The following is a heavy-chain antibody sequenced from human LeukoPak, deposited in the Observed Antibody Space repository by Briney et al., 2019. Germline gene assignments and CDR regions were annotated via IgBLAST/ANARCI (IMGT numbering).Heavy chain of an antibody. CDR2: IWYDGSNK. J-gene: IGHJ5*02. CDR1: GFTFSSYG. V-gene: IGHV3-33*01. D-gene: IGHD6-19*01. Sequence: GRSLRLSCAASGFTFSSYGMHWVRQAPGKGLEWVAVIWYDGSNKYYADSVKGRFTISRDNANNTLYLQMNSLRAEDTAVYYCARESAVAGRGRWFDPWGQGTLVTVSS. CDR3: ARESAVAGRGRWFDP.